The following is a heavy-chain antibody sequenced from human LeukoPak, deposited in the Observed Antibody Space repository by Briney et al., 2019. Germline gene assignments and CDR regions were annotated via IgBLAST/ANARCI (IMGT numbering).Heavy chain of an antibody. J-gene: IGHJ3*02. CDR3: ARVRGYYDSSGYYPDAFDI. V-gene: IGHV4-59*01. D-gene: IGHD3-22*01. Sequence: SETLSLTCTVSGGSISSYYWSWIRQPPGKGLEWIGYIYYSGSTNYNPSLKSRVTISVDTSKNQFSLKLSSVTAADKAVYYCARVRGYYDSSGYYPDAFDIWSQGKMVTVSS. CDR2: IYYSGST. CDR1: GGSISSYY.